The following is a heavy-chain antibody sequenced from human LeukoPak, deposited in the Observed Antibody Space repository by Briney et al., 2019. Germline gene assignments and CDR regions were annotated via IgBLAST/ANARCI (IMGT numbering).Heavy chain of an antibody. CDR1: GFTFSSYG. J-gene: IGHJ4*02. V-gene: IGHV3-30*18. D-gene: IGHD1-26*01. CDR3: AKELVIVGATLFDY. CDR2: ISYDGSNK. Sequence: HPGGSLRLSCAASGFTFSSYGMHWVRQAPGKGLEWVAVISYDGSNKYYADSVKGRFTISRDNSKNTLYLQMNSLRAEDTAVYYCAKELVIVGATLFDYWGQGTLVTVSS.